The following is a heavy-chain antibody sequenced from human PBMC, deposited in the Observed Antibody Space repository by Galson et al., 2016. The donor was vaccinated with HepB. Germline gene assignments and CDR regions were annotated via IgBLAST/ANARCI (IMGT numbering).Heavy chain of an antibody. D-gene: IGHD6-19*01. V-gene: IGHV2-26*01. CDR2: IFSNDEK. CDR3: ARIVVERQWLGAISSYFGY. Sequence: PALVKPTQTLTLPCTVSGFSLSNARMGVSWIRQPPGKALEWLAHIFSNDEKSYSTSLKSRLTISKDTSKSQVVLTMTNMDPVDTATYYCARIVVERQWLGAISSYFGYGGQGTLVTVSS. CDR1: GFSLSNARMG. J-gene: IGHJ4*02.